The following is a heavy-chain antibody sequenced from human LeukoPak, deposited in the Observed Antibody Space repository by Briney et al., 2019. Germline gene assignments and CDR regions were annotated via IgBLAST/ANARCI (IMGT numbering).Heavy chain of an antibody. Sequence: GGSLRLSCVVSGIPFSDYYMDWIRQAPGKGLEWISYISSSSSYTDYADSVKGRFTISRDNAKSALYLQLNSLRLEDTAVYYCAAGTAADFWGRGTLVTVS. CDR3: AAGTAADF. D-gene: IGHD6-13*01. CDR1: GIPFSDYY. J-gene: IGHJ4*02. CDR2: ISSSSSYT. V-gene: IGHV3-11*03.